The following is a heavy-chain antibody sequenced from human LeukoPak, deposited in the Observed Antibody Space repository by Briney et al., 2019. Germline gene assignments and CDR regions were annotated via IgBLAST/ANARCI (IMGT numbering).Heavy chain of an antibody. CDR3: ARDSVASTWLSDY. V-gene: IGHV1-69*13. J-gene: IGHJ4*01. Sequence: SVKVSCTASGGTFTTFAIGWMRQAPGQGLQWMGAIVPIFGKSHYAQKLQGRLTITADESTNTAFMELARLTADDTAVYYCARDSVASTWLSDYWGQGTLVTVSS. D-gene: IGHD6-19*01. CDR1: GGTFTTFA. CDR2: IVPIFGKS.